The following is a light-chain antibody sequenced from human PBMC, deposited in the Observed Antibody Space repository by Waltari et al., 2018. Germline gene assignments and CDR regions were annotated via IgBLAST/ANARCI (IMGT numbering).Light chain of an antibody. V-gene: IGLV1-40*01. J-gene: IGLJ3*02. CDR1: CPNIGAGYH. CDR3: QSYDTSLSVV. Sequence: QSVLTQPPSVSGAPGQRVTISCTGSCPNIGAGYHVHWYQQLPRAAPKLLIYGSTSRPLGVPARFFGSTSGTSASLAITGLQAEDEADYYCQSYDTSLSVVFGGGTKLTVL. CDR2: GST.